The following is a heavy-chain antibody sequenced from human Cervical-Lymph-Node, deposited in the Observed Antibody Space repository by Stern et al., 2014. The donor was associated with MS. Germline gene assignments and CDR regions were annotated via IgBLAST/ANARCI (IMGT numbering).Heavy chain of an antibody. CDR3: ARSSTVTPNAFDI. J-gene: IGHJ3*02. V-gene: IGHV4-30-2*01. Sequence: VQLVESGSGLVKPSQTLSLTCAVSGGSISSGGYSWSWIRQPPGKGLEWIGYIYHSGSTYYNPSLQSRVTLSVDRSQNQFSLKLSSVTAADTAVYYCARSSTVTPNAFDIWGQGTMVTVSS. CDR2: IYHSGST. CDR1: GGSISSGGYS. D-gene: IGHD4-17*01.